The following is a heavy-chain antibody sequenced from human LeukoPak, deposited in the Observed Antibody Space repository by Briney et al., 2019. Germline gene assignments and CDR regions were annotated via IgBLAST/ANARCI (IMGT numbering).Heavy chain of an antibody. J-gene: IGHJ6*02. Sequence: GGSLRLSCAASGFTFSSYAISWVRQAPGQGLEWMGGIIPIFGTANYAQKFQGRVTITADESTSTAYMELSSLRSEDTAVYYCAREGPYDYGGNSGYYYYYGMDVWGQGTTVTVSS. CDR2: IIPIFGTA. CDR1: GFTFSSYA. CDR3: AREGPYDYGGNSGYYYYYGMDV. V-gene: IGHV1-69*01. D-gene: IGHD4-23*01.